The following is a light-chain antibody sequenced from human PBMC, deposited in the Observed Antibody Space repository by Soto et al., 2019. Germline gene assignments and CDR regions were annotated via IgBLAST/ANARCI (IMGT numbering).Light chain of an antibody. Sequence: DIQMTQSPSSLSASVGDRVTITCRASQNINTYLSWYQRRPGKAPKLLIFAAASLQSGVPPRFRGSGSGTDFTLTIRSLQPEDFATYYCQQSYSFPWTFGQGTKVEIK. J-gene: IGKJ1*01. CDR3: QQSYSFPWT. V-gene: IGKV1-39*01. CDR2: AAA. CDR1: QNINTY.